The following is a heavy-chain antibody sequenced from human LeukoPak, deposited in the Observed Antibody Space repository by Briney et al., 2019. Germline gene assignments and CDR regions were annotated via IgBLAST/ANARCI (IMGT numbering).Heavy chain of an antibody. CDR2: ISSSGTTI. CDR3: VRNTLIYSAGNAYLHN. CDR1: GFTFSDYY. D-gene: IGHD6-13*01. J-gene: IGHJ4*02. V-gene: IGHV3-11*01. Sequence: PGGALRLSRAASGFTFSDYYMHWMRQTPGRGVEWMSYISSSGTTIYYADSLRGRFTISQDNTKNSLYLQMNTLRAENTAVYYCVRNTLIYSAGNAYLHNWGEGTLVTVSS.